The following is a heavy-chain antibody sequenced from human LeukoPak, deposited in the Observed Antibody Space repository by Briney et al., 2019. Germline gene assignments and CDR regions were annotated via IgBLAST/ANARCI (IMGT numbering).Heavy chain of an antibody. Sequence: ASVKISCKASGYTFTINHIHWVRQAPGQGLEWMGVINPSGDSTTYAQNFQGRVTMTRDTSTSTAYMELRSLRSDDTAVYYCARAWVVGVPGCDYWGQGTLVTVSS. CDR1: GYTFTINH. CDR2: INPSGDST. D-gene: IGHD1-26*01. J-gene: IGHJ4*02. CDR3: ARAWVVGVPGCDY. V-gene: IGHV1-46*01.